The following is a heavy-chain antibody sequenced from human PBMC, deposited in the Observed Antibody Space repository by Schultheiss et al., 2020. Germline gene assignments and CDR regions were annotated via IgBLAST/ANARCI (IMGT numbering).Heavy chain of an antibody. CDR1: GFTFSDYY. CDR3: ARDDYGDYGGLY. Sequence: GGSLRLSCAASGFTFSDYYMSWIRQAPGKGLEWVSYISISSTYTSYADSVKGRFTISRDNAKNSLYLEMNSLRAEDTAVYYCARDDYGDYGGLYWGQGTLVTVSS. J-gene: IGHJ4*02. D-gene: IGHD4-17*01. CDR2: ISISSTYT. V-gene: IGHV3-11*06.